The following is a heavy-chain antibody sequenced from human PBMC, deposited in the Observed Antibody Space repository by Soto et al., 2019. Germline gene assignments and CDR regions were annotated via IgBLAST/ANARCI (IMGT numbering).Heavy chain of an antibody. V-gene: IGHV4-39*01. CDR3: ARGPSPDHKLGYCSSTSCYIPYYYYGMDV. Sequence: SETLSLTCSVSGGSISSSSYYWGWIRQPPGKGLEWIGSIYYSGSTYYNPSLKSRVTISVDTSKNQFSLKLSSVTAADTAVYYCARGPSPDHKLGYCSSTSCYIPYYYYGMDVWGQGTTVTVSS. D-gene: IGHD2-2*02. CDR1: GGSISSSSYY. CDR2: IYYSGST. J-gene: IGHJ6*02.